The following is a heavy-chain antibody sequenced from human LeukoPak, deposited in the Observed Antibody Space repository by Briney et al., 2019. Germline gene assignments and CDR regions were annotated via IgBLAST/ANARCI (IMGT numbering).Heavy chain of an antibody. CDR2: IYPGDSDT. D-gene: IGHD7-27*01. J-gene: IGHJ6*02. CDR1: GYSCTSYW. CDR3: ARTNWGFNDDLGMDV. V-gene: IGHV5-51*01. Sequence: GESLKISCKGSGYSCTSYWIGWVRQMPGKGLEWMGIIYPGDSDTRYSPSFQGQVTISADKSISTAYLQWRSLKASDTAMYYCARTNWGFNDDLGMDVWGQGTTVTVSS.